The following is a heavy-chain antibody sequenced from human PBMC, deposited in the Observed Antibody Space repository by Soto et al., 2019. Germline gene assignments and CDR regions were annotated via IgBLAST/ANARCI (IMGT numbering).Heavy chain of an antibody. Sequence: GGSLRLSCAASGFTFSSYAMHWVRQAPGKGLEWVAVISYDGSNKYYADSVKGRFTISRDNSKNTLYLQMNSLRAEDTAVYYCARARVVVPAAVYYYYGMDVWGQGTTVTVSS. CDR1: GFTFSSYA. CDR2: ISYDGSNK. D-gene: IGHD2-2*01. J-gene: IGHJ6*02. CDR3: ARARVVVPAAVYYYYGMDV. V-gene: IGHV3-30-3*01.